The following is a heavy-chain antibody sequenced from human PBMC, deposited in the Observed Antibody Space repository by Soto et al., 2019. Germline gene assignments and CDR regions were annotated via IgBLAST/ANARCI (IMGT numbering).Heavy chain of an antibody. CDR1: GFPFSSYS. CDR3: ARVGSSFGVAV. J-gene: IGHJ4*02. V-gene: IGHV3-21*01. D-gene: IGHD6-6*01. CDR2: ISSSSSYI. Sequence: GGSLRLSCAASGFPFSSYSMNWVRQAPGKGLEWVSSISSSSSYIYYADSVKGRFTISRDNAKNSLYLQMNSLRAEDTAVYYCARVGSSFGVAVWGQGTLVTVSS.